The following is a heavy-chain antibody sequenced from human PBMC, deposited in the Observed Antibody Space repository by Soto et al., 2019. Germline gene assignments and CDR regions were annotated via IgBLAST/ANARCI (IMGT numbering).Heavy chain of an antibody. D-gene: IGHD6-13*01. J-gene: IGHJ4*02. Sequence: ASVKVSCKVSGYTLTELSMHWVRQAPGKGLEWMGGFDPEDGETIYAQKFQGRVTMTEDTSTDTAYMELRSLRSDDTAVYYCATIAAAGTEGYFDYWGQGTLVTVSS. CDR1: GYTLTELS. CDR3: ATIAAAGTEGYFDY. CDR2: FDPEDGET. V-gene: IGHV1-24*01.